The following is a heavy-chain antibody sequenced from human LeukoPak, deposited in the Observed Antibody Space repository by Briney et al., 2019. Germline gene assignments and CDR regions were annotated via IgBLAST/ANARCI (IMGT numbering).Heavy chain of an antibody. D-gene: IGHD6-13*01. Sequence: GESLKISCKGSGYRFTDYWIGWVRQMPGKGLEWMGIIFPGHSQTKYSPSFQGQVTISADKSVSTAYLQWSSLRAPDTAMYYCARHGTPAAAGSAFDIWGQGTMVTVSS. CDR2: IFPGHSQT. CDR1: GYRFTDYW. J-gene: IGHJ3*02. CDR3: ARHGTPAAAGSAFDI. V-gene: IGHV5-51*01.